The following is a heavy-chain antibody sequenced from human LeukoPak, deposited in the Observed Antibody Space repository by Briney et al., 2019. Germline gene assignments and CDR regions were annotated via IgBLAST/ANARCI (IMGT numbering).Heavy chain of an antibody. D-gene: IGHD5-12*01. J-gene: IGHJ3*02. V-gene: IGHV3-9*01. CDR1: GFTFDDYA. CDR3: ARDWSRLPAAFDI. Sequence: GRSLRLSCAASGFTFDDYAMHWVRQAPGKGLEWVSGISWNSGSIGYADSVKGRFTISRDNAKNSLYLQMNSLRAEDTAVYYCARDWSRLPAAFDIWGQGTMVTVSS. CDR2: ISWNSGSI.